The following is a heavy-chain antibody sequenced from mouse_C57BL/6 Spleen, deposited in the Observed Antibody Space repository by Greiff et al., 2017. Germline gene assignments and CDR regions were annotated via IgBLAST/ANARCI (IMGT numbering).Heavy chain of an antibody. D-gene: IGHD2-4*01. CDR3: ARHYDYDGGYAMNY. V-gene: IGHV5-6*01. J-gene: IGHJ4*01. CDR1: GFTFSSYG. Sequence: EVKLMESGGDLVKPGGSLKLSCAASGFTFSSYGMSWVRQTPDKRLEWVATISSGGSYTYYPDSVKGRFTISRDNAKNTLYLQMSSLKSEDTAMYYCARHYDYDGGYAMNYWGQGTSVTVSS. CDR2: ISSGGSYT.